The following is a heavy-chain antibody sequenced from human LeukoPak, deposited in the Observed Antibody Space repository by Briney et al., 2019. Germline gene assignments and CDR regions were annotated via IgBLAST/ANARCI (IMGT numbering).Heavy chain of an antibody. CDR1: GFTFSSYG. Sequence: PGRSLRLSCAASGFTFSSYGMHWVRQGPGKGLEWVATISYDASNKYYADSVKGRFIISRDNSKNTLYLQMNSLRAEDTAVYYCAKDRVDGAPYRYGYSGVIDYWGQGTLVTVSS. CDR3: AKDRVDGAPYRYGYSGVIDY. CDR2: ISYDASNK. J-gene: IGHJ4*02. V-gene: IGHV3-30*18. D-gene: IGHD5-18*01.